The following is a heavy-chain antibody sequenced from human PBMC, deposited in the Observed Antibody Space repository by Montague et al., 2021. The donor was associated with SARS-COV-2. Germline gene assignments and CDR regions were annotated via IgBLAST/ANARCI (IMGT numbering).Heavy chain of an antibody. V-gene: IGHV4-59*01. CDR3: ARVGTRLNDYNGSGYFDY. J-gene: IGHJ4*02. CDR2: IYYRGGT. Sequence: SETLSLTCSVSGGSISGYYWSWIRQPPGKGLGWIGYIYYRGGTNYNPSLKSRVTISVDTSKNQFSLELSSVTAADTAMYYCARVGTRLNDYNGSGYFDYWGQGALVIVSS. D-gene: IGHD3-22*01. CDR1: GGSISGYY.